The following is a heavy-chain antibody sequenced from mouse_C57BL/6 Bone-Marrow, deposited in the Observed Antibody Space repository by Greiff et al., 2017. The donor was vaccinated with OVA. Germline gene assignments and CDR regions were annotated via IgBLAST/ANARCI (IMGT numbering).Heavy chain of an antibody. CDR1: GYTFTSSW. CDR3: ARIAAATVVATDYYAMDY. Sequence: QVQLQQPGAELVKPGASVKLSCKASGYTFTSSWMHWVKQRPGRGLEWIGRIDPNSGGTKYNEKFKSKATLTVDKPSSTAYMQLSSLTSEDSAVYYCARIAAATVVATDYYAMDYWGQGTSVTVSS. D-gene: IGHD1-1*01. CDR2: IDPNSGGT. V-gene: IGHV1-72*01. J-gene: IGHJ4*01.